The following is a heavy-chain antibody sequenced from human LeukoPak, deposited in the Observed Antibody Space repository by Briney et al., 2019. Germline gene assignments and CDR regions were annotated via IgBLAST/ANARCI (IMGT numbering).Heavy chain of an antibody. CDR3: ARATPYGDYAFDY. D-gene: IGHD4-17*01. CDR2: IYYSGST. CDR1: GGSISSSSYY. V-gene: IGHV4-39*01. J-gene: IGHJ4*02. Sequence: SETLSLTCTVSGGSISSSSYYWGWICQPPGKGLEWIGSIYYSGSTYYNPSLKSRVTISVDTSKNQFSLKLSSVTAADTAVYYCARATPYGDYAFDYWGQGTLVTVSS.